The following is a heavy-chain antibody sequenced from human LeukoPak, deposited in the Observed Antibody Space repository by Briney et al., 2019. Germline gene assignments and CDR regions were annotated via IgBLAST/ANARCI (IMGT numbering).Heavy chain of an antibody. CDR1: GYPFTSYD. V-gene: IGHV1-8*01. D-gene: IGHD4/OR15-4a*01. Sequence: GASVKVSCKASGYPFTSYDLNWVRQAPGQRLEWMGCMNVKSGTADYAPKFQGRVTMTRNTSISTAYKELSSLRPEDTAVYYCARLPGYFGASWGQGTLVTVSS. CDR2: MNVKSGTA. J-gene: IGHJ5*02. CDR3: ARLPGYFGAS.